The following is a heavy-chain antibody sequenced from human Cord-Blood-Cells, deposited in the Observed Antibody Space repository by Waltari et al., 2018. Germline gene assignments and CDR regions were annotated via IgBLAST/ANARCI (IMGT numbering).Heavy chain of an antibody. CDR3: TRQWRDAFDI. Sequence: EVQLGESGGGLVQPGGSLKPSRAASGFSFSGSDMPWVRQASGKGLEWVGRIRSKANSYATAYAASVKGRFTISRDDSKNTAYLQMNSLKTEDTAVYYCTRQWRDAFDIWGQGTMVTVSS. D-gene: IGHD5-12*01. V-gene: IGHV3-73*01. CDR1: GFSFSGSD. CDR2: IRSKANSYAT. J-gene: IGHJ3*02.